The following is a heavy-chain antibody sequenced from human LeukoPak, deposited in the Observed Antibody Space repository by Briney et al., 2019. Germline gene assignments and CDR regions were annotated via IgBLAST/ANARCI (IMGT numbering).Heavy chain of an antibody. CDR3: AKDSGDSSGLFDY. CDR1: GFTFSSYG. D-gene: IGHD3-22*01. J-gene: IGHJ4*02. Sequence: GGSLRLSCAASGFTFSSYGMHWVRQAPGKGLEWVAFIRYDGINKYYADSVKGRFTISRDNSKNTLYLQMNSLRAEDTAVYYCAKDSGDSSGLFDYWGQGALVTVSS. CDR2: IRYDGINK. V-gene: IGHV3-30*02.